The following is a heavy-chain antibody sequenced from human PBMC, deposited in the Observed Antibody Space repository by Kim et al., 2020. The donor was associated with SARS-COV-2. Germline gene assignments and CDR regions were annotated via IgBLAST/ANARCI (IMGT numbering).Heavy chain of an antibody. V-gene: IGHV3-23*01. Sequence: GGSLRLSCAASGFTFSSYAMTWVRQAPGKGLEWVSSITGNGADTSHADSVKRRFTISRDNSMNTLYLQMNSLEVEDTAMYYCARASAVYYETQGYPFDY. D-gene: IGHD3-3*01. J-gene: IGHJ4*01. CDR1: GFTFSSYA. CDR2: ITGNGADT. CDR3: ARASAVYYETQGYPFDY.